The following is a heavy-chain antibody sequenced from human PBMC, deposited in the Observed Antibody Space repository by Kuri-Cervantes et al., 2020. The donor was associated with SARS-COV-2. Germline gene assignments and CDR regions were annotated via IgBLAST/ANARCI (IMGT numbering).Heavy chain of an antibody. Sequence: SETLSLTCTVSGGSISSSIYYWGWIRQPPGKGLEWIGSIYYSGSTNYNPSLKSRVTISVDTSKNQFSLKLSPVTAADTAVYYCARQGPYCGGDCYPRPIDYWGQGTLVTVSS. CDR2: IYYSGST. D-gene: IGHD2-21*01. J-gene: IGHJ4*02. V-gene: IGHV4-39*01. CDR3: ARQGPYCGGDCYPRPIDY. CDR1: GGSISSSIYY.